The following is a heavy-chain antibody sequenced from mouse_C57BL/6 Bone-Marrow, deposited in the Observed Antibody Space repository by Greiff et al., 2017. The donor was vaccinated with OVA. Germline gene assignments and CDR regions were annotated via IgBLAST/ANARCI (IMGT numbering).Heavy chain of an antibody. J-gene: IGHJ4*01. CDR3: VRADYYGSSYAMDY. CDR1: GFTFNTYA. Sequence: EADGGLVQPKGSLKLSCAASGFTFNTYAMHWVRQAPGKGLEWVARIRSKSSNYATYYADSVKDRFTISRDDSQSMLYLQMNNLKTEDTAMYYCVRADYYGSSYAMDYWGQGTSVTVSS. V-gene: IGHV10-3*01. D-gene: IGHD1-1*01. CDR2: IRSKSSNYAT.